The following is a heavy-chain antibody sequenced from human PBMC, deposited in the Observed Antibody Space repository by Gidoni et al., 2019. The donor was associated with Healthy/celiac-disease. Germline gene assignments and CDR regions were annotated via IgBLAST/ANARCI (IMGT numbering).Heavy chain of an antibody. CDR1: GFTVSTNY. D-gene: IGHD2-15*01. V-gene: IGHV3-53*04. J-gene: IGHJ6*02. Sequence: EVQLVESGGGLVQPGGSLRLSCAASGFTVSTNYMNWVRQAPGKGLEWVSVIYSGGNTYYADSVKGRFTISRHNSKNTLYLQMNSLRAEDTAVYYCARDSMLRYCSAGSCYRYGMDVWGQGTTVTVSS. CDR2: IYSGGNT. CDR3: ARDSMLRYCSAGSCYRYGMDV.